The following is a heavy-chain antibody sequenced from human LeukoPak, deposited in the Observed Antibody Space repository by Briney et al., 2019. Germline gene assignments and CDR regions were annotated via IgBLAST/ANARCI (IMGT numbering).Heavy chain of an antibody. J-gene: IGHJ3*02. CDR2: VWYDESNK. Sequence: PGGSLRLSCAASGFTFRNYDMHWVRQAPGKGLEWVAVVWYDESNKYYVDSVKGRFTISRDNSKNTLYLQMNSLRVEDTALYYCAREDSSGAFDIWGQGTMVTVSS. CDR1: GFTFRNYD. V-gene: IGHV3-33*01. CDR3: AREDSSGAFDI. D-gene: IGHD3-22*01.